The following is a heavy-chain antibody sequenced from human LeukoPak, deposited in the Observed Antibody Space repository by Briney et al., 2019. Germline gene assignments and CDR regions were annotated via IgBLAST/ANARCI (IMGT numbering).Heavy chain of an antibody. V-gene: IGHV3-9*01. J-gene: IGHJ4*02. CDR3: AKSSSGWYDY. CDR2: ISWNSGSI. Sequence: RPGGSLRLSCAASGFTFDDYAMHWVRQAPGKGLEWVPGISWNSGSIGYADSVKGRFTISRDNAKNSLYLQMNSLRAEDTALYYCAKSSSGWYDYWGQGTLVTVSS. D-gene: IGHD6-19*01. CDR1: GFTFDDYA.